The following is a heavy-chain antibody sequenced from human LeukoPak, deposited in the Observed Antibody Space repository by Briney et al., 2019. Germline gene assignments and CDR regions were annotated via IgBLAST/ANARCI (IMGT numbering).Heavy chain of an antibody. V-gene: IGHV3-30*02. Sequence: HPGGSLRLSCAASGFTFSSYGMHWVRQAPGKGLEWVAFIRYDGSNKYYADSVKGRFTISRDNSKNTLHLQMNSLRAEDTAVYYCAKVGEYQLLLYAFDMWGQGTMVTVSS. CDR3: AKVGEYQLLLYAFDM. J-gene: IGHJ3*02. CDR1: GFTFSSYG. D-gene: IGHD2-2*01. CDR2: IRYDGSNK.